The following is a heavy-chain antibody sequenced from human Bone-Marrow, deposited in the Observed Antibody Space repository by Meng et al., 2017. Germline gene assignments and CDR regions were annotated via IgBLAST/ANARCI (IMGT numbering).Heavy chain of an antibody. J-gene: IGHJ4*02. CDR3: AREAGGSATYHFDY. CDR2: SNPNSGGS. V-gene: IGHV1-2*06. CDR1: GYTFTGYF. D-gene: IGHD6-19*01. Sequence: QVQLVQSGAEVKPPGASVKVSCKASGYTFTGYFIHWLRLAPGQGLEWMGRSNPNSGGSNYAPSFQGRVTMTTDTSISTAYMELTRLVFDDTAVYYCAREAGGSATYHFDYWGQGTLVTVSS.